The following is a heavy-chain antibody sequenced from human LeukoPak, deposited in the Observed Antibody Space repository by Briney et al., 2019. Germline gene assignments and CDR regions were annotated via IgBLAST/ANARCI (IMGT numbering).Heavy chain of an antibody. D-gene: IGHD4-17*01. CDR1: GGSISSYY. CDR2: IYTSGST. CDR3: VRHATTYFFLDY. Sequence: SETLPLTCTVSGGSISSYYWSWIRQPAGKGLEWIGRIYTSGSTNYNPSLKSRVTISVDTSENQFSLKLNSVTAADTAVYFCVRHATTYFFLDYWGQGTLVTVSS. J-gene: IGHJ4*02. V-gene: IGHV4-4*07.